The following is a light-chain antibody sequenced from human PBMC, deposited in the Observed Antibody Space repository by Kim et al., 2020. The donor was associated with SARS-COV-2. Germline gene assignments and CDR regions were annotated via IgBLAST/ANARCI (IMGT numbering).Light chain of an antibody. V-gene: IGKV4-1*01. J-gene: IGKJ1*01. CDR2: WAS. Sequence: DFVMTQSPDSLAVSLGERATINCKSSQSLLYTSNNKNYLAWYQQKPGQPPKLLIYWASTRESGVPDRFSGSGSGTDFTLTISSLQAEDVAVYYCQQYHNTPTFGQGTKVDIK. CDR3: QQYHNTPT. CDR1: QSLLYTSNNKNY.